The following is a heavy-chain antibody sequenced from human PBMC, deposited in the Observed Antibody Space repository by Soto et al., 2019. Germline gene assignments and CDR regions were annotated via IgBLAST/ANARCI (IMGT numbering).Heavy chain of an antibody. J-gene: IGHJ6*02. Sequence: SVKVSCKASGGTFSSYAISWVRRAPGQGLEWMGGIIPIFGTANYAQKFQGRVTITADESTSTAYMELSSLRSEDTAVYYCARVVGYCSGGSCYPYYYYGMDVWGQGTTVTVSS. CDR1: GGTFSSYA. CDR2: IIPIFGTA. CDR3: ARVVGYCSGGSCYPYYYYGMDV. D-gene: IGHD2-15*01. V-gene: IGHV1-69*13.